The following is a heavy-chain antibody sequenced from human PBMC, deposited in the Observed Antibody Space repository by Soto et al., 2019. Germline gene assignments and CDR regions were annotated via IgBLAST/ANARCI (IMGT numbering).Heavy chain of an antibody. CDR2: IYYSGST. J-gene: IGHJ4*02. CDR3: ARRYGPGFDY. Sequence: SQPLSLTCTVSGGSISSYYWSWIRQPPGKGLEWIGYIYYSGSTNYNPSLKSRITISVDTSKNQFSLKPSSVTAADTAVYYCARRYGPGFDYWGQGTLVTVSS. D-gene: IGHD4-17*01. V-gene: IGHV4-59*08. CDR1: GGSISSYY.